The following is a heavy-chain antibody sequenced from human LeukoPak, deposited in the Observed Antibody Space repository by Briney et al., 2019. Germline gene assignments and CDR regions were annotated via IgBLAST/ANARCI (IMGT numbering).Heavy chain of an antibody. D-gene: IGHD3-22*01. J-gene: IGHJ3*02. CDR2: IKSKTDGGTT. V-gene: IGHV3-15*01. CDR1: GFTFSNAW. Sequence: PGGSLRLSCAASGFTFSNAWMSWVRQAPGKGLEWVGRIKSKTDGGTTDYAAPVKGRFTISRDDSKNTLYLQMNSLKTEDTAVYYCTTTLYYYDSSGYYPGLFGAFDIWGQGTMVTVSS. CDR3: TTTLYYYDSSGYYPGLFGAFDI.